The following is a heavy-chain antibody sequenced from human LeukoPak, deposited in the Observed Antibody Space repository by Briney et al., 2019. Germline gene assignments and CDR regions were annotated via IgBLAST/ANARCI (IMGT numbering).Heavy chain of an antibody. J-gene: IGHJ4*02. CDR1: GGSISSYY. CDR2: IWYSGST. V-gene: IGHV4-59*01. Sequence: SETLSLTCTVSGGSISSYYWSWIRQPPGKGLEWIGYIWYSGSTNYHPSLKSRVTISIDTSKTQFSLKLTSVTAADTAVYYCASASSAWPYYFNYWGQGSLVAVSS. CDR3: ASASSAWPYYFNY. D-gene: IGHD1-26*01.